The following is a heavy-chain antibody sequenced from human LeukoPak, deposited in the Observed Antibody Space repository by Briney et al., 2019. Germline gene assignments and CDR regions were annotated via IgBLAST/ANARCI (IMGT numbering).Heavy chain of an antibody. V-gene: IGHV5-51*01. CDR1: GYSFTSYW. Sequence: PGESLKISCKGSGYSFTSYWIGWVRQMPGKGLEWMGIIYPGGSNTRYSPSFQGQVTISADKSISTAYLQWSSLKASDTATYYCARLSDSSAYYWGQGTLVTVSS. D-gene: IGHD3-22*01. CDR3: ARLSDSSAYY. CDR2: IYPGGSNT. J-gene: IGHJ4*02.